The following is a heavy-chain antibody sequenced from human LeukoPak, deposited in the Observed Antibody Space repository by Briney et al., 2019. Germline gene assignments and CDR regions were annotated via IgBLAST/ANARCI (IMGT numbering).Heavy chain of an antibody. CDR3: AKDPKTFYDILTGYYI. Sequence: GGSLRLSCAASGFTFSSYGMHWVRQAPGKGLEWVAFIRYDGNNKYYADSVKGRFTISRDNSKNTLYLQMNSLRAEDTAVYYCAKDPKTFYDILTGYYIWGQGTLVTVSS. CDR1: GFTFSSYG. CDR2: IRYDGNNK. V-gene: IGHV3-30*02. J-gene: IGHJ4*02. D-gene: IGHD3-9*01.